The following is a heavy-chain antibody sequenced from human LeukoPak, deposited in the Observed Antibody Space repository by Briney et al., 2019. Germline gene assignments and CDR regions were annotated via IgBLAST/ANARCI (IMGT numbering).Heavy chain of an antibody. D-gene: IGHD2-21*02. CDR3: ARHSYCGGDCYWDAFDY. CDR2: IYYSGST. V-gene: IGHV4-59*08. CDR1: GGSISSYY. J-gene: IGHJ4*02. Sequence: WETLSLTCTVSGGSISSYYWSWIRQPPGKGLEYIGYIYYSGSTNYNPSLKSRVTISVDTSKNQFSLKLSSVTAADTAVYYCARHSYCGGDCYWDAFDYWGQGTLVTVSS.